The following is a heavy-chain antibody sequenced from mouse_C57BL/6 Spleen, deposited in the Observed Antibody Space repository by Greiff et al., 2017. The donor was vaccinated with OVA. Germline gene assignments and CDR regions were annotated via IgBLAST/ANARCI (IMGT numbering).Heavy chain of an antibody. CDR1: GFTFSSYA. Sequence: EVKLMESGGGLVKPGGSLKLSCAASGFTFSSYAMSWVRQTPEKRLEWVATISDGGSYTYYPDNVKGRFTISRDNAKNNLYLQMSHLKSEDTAMYYCARDRGTTVAGSYWYFDVWGTGTTVTVSS. J-gene: IGHJ1*03. CDR3: ARDRGTTVAGSYWYFDV. V-gene: IGHV5-4*01. D-gene: IGHD1-1*01. CDR2: ISDGGSYT.